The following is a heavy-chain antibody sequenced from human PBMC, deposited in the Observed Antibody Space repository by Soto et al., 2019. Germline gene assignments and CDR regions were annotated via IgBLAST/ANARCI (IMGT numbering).Heavy chain of an antibody. J-gene: IGHJ6*02. CDR2: IIPIFGTA. CDR1: GGTFSSYA. Sequence: QVRLVQSGAEVKKPGSSVKVSCKASGGTFSSYAISWVRQAPGQGLEWMGGIIPIFGTANYAQKFQGRVTITADESTSTAYMELSSLRAEDTAVYYWARDDSGDYVRGMDVWGQGTTVTVSS. V-gene: IGHV1-69*01. D-gene: IGHD4-17*01. CDR3: ARDDSGDYVRGMDV.